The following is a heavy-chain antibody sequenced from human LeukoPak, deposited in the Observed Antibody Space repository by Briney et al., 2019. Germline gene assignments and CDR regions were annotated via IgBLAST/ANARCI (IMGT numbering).Heavy chain of an antibody. CDR2: IIPIFGTA. CDR3: ARRTYYYDSSGGVYYGMDV. J-gene: IGHJ6*02. D-gene: IGHD3-22*01. V-gene: IGHV1-69*13. Sequence: SVKVSCKASGGTFSSYAISWVRQAPGQGLEWMGGIIPIFGTANYAQKFQGRVTITADESTSTAYMELSSPRSEDTAVYYCARRTYYYDSSGGVYYGMDVWGQGTTVTVSS. CDR1: GGTFSSYA.